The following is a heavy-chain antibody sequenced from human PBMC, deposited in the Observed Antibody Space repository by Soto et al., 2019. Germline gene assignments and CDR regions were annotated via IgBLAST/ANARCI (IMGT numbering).Heavy chain of an antibody. CDR1: GYTFTSYD. J-gene: IGHJ4*02. Sequence: GASVKVSCKASGYTFTSYDINWVRQATGQGLEWMGWMNPNSGNTGYPQKLQGRVTMTTDTSTSTANMELRSLRSDDTAVYYCARVDTAMATASYWGQRTLVTVSS. D-gene: IGHD5-18*01. CDR2: MNPNSGNT. CDR3: ARVDTAMATASY. V-gene: IGHV1-8*01.